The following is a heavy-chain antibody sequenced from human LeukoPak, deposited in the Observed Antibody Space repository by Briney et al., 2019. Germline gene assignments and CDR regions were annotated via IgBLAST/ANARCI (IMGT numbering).Heavy chain of an antibody. J-gene: IGHJ4*02. CDR3: ARDPDSSGWYYFDY. CDR1: RFTFSSYA. D-gene: IGHD6-19*01. Sequence: GSLRLSCASSRFTFSSYAMHWVRQAPGKGLEWVAVISYDGSNKYYADSVKGRFTISRDNSKNTLYLQMNSLRAEDTAVYYCARDPDSSGWYYFDYWGQGTLVTVSS. V-gene: IGHV3-30-3*01. CDR2: ISYDGSNK.